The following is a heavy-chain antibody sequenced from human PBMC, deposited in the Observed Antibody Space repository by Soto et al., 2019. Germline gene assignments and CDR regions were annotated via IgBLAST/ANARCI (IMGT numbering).Heavy chain of an antibody. D-gene: IGHD7-27*01. V-gene: IGHV3-15*01. CDR1: GFTFSDTW. CDR2: SKKMVGGGTS. Sequence: EVQLVESGGSLVTPGGSLVISCAASGFTFSDTWMSWVRQAPGKGLEWVGLSKKMVGGGTSDYAARVKGRFIISRDDSTKQLYLQINRLKTEDPAVYYCSTGLGKSNTDYWGQGTMVTVSS. J-gene: IGHJ4*02. CDR3: STGLGKSNTDY.